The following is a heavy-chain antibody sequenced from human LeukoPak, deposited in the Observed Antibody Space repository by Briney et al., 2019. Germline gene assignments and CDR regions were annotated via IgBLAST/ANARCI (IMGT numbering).Heavy chain of an antibody. Sequence: GGSLRLSCAASGFTFDRYTMYWVRQPPGKGLEWVSLVTRDGGGTYYADSVRGRFTISRDNAKNSLYLQMNSLRAEDTALYHCARGLKKYSGSYYVDDAFDIWGQGTMVTVSS. CDR2: VTRDGGGT. D-gene: IGHD1-26*01. CDR3: ARGLKKYSGSYYVDDAFDI. J-gene: IGHJ3*02. CDR1: GFTFDRYT. V-gene: IGHV3-43*01.